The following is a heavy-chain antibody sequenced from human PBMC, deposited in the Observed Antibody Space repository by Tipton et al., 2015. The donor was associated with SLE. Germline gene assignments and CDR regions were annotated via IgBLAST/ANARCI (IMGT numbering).Heavy chain of an antibody. CDR2: IFSSGRT. CDR3: ARASEVTGTTPMGFDY. D-gene: IGHD1-20*01. CDR1: GDSISRYY. J-gene: IGHJ4*02. V-gene: IGHV4-4*08. Sequence: GLVKPSETLSLTCTVSGDSISRYYWTWIRQPPGKGLEWIGNIFSSGRTNYNPSLKSRVTIFMDTSRNQFSLKFRSVTAADTAVYFCARASEVTGTTPMGFDYWGQGARVSVSS.